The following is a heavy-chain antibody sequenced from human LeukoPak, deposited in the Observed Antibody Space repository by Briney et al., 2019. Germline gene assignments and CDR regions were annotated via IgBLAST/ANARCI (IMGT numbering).Heavy chain of an antibody. CDR1: GFTFSSYA. CDR2: ISGSGGST. V-gene: IGHV3-23*01. D-gene: IGHD6-19*01. Sequence: GGSLRLSWAASGFTFSSYAMSWVRQAPGKGLEWVSAISGSGGSTYYADSVKGRFTISRDNSKNTLYLQMNSLRAEDTAVYYCANLASYSSGWYVSDYWGQGTLVTVSS. J-gene: IGHJ4*02. CDR3: ANLASYSSGWYVSDY.